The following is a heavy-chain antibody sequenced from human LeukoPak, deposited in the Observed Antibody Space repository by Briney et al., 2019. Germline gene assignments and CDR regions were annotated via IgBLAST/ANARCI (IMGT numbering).Heavy chain of an antibody. J-gene: IGHJ4*02. V-gene: IGHV1-69*13. CDR1: GGTFSRYA. CDR2: IIPMFGIA. D-gene: IGHD6-19*01. CDR3: ARDRPYTGGWRGFDY. Sequence: ASVKVSCKASGGTFSRYAISWVRQAPGQGLEWMGWIIPMFGIANYAQKFQGRVTITADESKSTAYMELSSLRSEDTAVYYCARDRPYTGGWRGFDYWGQGTLVTVST.